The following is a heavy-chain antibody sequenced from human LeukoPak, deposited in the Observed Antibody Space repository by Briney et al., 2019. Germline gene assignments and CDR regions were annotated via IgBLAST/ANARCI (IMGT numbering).Heavy chain of an antibody. J-gene: IGHJ4*02. V-gene: IGHV3-53*01. CDR1: GFTVSSNY. CDR2: IYSGGST. Sequence: GGSLRLSCAASGFTVSSNYMSWVRQAPGKGLEWVSVIYSGGSTYYADSVKGRFTISRDNSKNTLYLQMNSLRAEDTAVYYCAKDPAPVGYFDYWGQGTLVTVSS. CDR3: AKDPAPVGYFDY. D-gene: IGHD4-23*01.